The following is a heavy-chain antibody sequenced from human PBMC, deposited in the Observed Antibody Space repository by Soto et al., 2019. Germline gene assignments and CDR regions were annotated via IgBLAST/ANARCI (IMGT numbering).Heavy chain of an antibody. V-gene: IGHV4-30-2*01. CDR1: GGSISSGGYS. Sequence: QLQLQESGSGLVKPSQTLSLTCAVSGGSISSGGYSWSWIRQPPGKGLEWIGYIYHSGSTYYNPSLKTRVTISVDRSKYQFSLKLSSVTAADTAVYYCARGFYSTVTAPHFDYWGQGTLVTVSS. CDR3: ARGFYSTVTAPHFDY. D-gene: IGHD4-17*01. J-gene: IGHJ4*02. CDR2: IYHSGST.